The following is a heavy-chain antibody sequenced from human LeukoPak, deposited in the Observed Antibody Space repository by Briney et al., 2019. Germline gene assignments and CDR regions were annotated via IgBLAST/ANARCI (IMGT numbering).Heavy chain of an antibody. CDR2: INPNSGGT. Sequence: ASVKVSCKASGYTFTSYGISWVRQAPGQGLEWMGRINPNSGGTNYAQKFQGRVTMTRDTSISTAYMELSRLRSDDTAVYYCARVELNPGYCSGGSCYLDYWGQGTLVTVSS. CDR3: ARVELNPGYCSGGSCYLDY. CDR1: GYTFTSYG. J-gene: IGHJ4*02. V-gene: IGHV1-2*06. D-gene: IGHD2-15*01.